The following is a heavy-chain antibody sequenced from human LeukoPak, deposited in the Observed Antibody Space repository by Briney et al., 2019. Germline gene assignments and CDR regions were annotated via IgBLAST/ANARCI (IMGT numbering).Heavy chain of an antibody. V-gene: IGHV4-59*08. CDR1: GGSISSYY. CDR3: AAELRLGELSFDY. J-gene: IGHJ4*02. D-gene: IGHD3-16*02. CDR2: IYYSGST. Sequence: PSETLSLTCTVSGGSISSYYWSWIRQPPGKGLEWIGYIYYSGSTNYNPSLKSRVTISVDTSKNQFSLRLSSVTAADTAVYYCAAELRLGELSFDYWGQGTLVTVSS.